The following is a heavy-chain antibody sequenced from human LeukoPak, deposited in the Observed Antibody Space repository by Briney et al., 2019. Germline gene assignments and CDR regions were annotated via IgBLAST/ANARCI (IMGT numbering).Heavy chain of an antibody. CDR3: VKVGHSSSWYTYYYGMDA. J-gene: IGHJ6*04. CDR1: GFTFSAYF. CDR2: IASDGSHT. V-gene: IGHV3-30-3*01. D-gene: IGHD6-13*01. Sequence: GGSLRLSCAASGFTFSAYFMHWVRQAPGKGLEWVADIASDGSHTFYAEPVKGRFTISRDNSKNTLYLQMNSLRAEDTAVYYCVKVGHSSSWYTYYYGMDAWGKGTTVTVSS.